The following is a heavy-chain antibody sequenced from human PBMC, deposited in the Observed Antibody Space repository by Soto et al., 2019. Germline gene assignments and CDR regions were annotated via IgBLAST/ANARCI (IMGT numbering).Heavy chain of an antibody. CDR3: AHKQQWSRSHDL. CDR2: IFWNDEK. D-gene: IGHD2-15*01. V-gene: IGHV2-5*01. Sequence: SGPTLVNPTQTLTLTCTLSGFSLSTSGVGVGWICQPPGQALEWLAIIFWNDEKRYRASLKTRLTITKDTSKDQVVLTMTNMDPVDTATYYCAHKQQWSRSHDLWGQGTLVTVSS. CDR1: GFSLSTSGVG. J-gene: IGHJ4*02.